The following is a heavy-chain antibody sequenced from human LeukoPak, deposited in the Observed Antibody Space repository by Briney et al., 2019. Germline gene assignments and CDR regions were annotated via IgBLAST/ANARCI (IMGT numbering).Heavy chain of an antibody. Sequence: SETLSLTCTVSGGSISSGDYYWSWIRQHPTKGLEWIGYIYYSGSTYYNPSLKSRVTISVDTSKNQFSLKLSSVTAADTAVYYCARAPVHYGGNAYYYMDVWGKGTTATVSS. D-gene: IGHD4-23*01. CDR1: GGSISSGDYY. CDR2: IYYSGST. CDR3: ARAPVHYGGNAYYYMDV. J-gene: IGHJ6*03. V-gene: IGHV4-31*03.